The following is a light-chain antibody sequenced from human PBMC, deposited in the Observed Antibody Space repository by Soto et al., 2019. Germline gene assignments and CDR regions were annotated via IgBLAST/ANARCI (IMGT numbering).Light chain of an antibody. Sequence: DIQMTQSPSTLSASVGDRVTITCRASQSISSKLAWYQQKPGKAPKLLMYKASTLESGVPSRFSGSGSGTDFTLTISSLQPDDFATYYCQQYSSSSWTFGQGTKVEIK. V-gene: IGKV1-5*03. CDR3: QQYSSSSWT. CDR1: QSISSK. CDR2: KAS. J-gene: IGKJ1*01.